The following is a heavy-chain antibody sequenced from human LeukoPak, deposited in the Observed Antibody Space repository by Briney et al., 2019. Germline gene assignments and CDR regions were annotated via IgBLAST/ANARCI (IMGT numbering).Heavy chain of an antibody. CDR3: ASVGPAAKTYYYYYYMDV. D-gene: IGHD2-2*01. CDR1: GGTFSGYY. Sequence: SETLSLTCAVYGGTFSGYYWSWIRQPPGKGLEWIGSIYYSGSTYYNPSLKSRVTISVDTSKNQFSLKLSSVTAADTAVYYCASVGPAAKTYYYYYYMDVWGKGTTVTVSS. V-gene: IGHV4-34*01. J-gene: IGHJ6*03. CDR2: IYYSGST.